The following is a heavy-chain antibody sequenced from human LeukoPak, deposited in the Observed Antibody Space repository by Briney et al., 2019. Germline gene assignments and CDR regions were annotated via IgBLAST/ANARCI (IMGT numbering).Heavy chain of an antibody. CDR3: TKFDYAAFEY. Sequence: GGSLRLSCVASGFTFSNAWMSWVRQAPGKGLEWVGRIKSKTNGGTTDYAAPVRGRFTISRDDSKNTLYLQMNSLKPEDTAVYYCTKFDYAAFEYWGQGALVTVSS. J-gene: IGHJ4*02. CDR1: GFTFSNAW. CDR2: IKSKTNGGTT. V-gene: IGHV3-15*01. D-gene: IGHD4-17*01.